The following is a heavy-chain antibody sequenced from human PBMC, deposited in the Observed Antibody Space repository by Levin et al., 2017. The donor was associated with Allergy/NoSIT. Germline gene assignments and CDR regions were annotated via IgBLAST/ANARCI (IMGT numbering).Heavy chain of an antibody. J-gene: IGHJ4*02. CDR3: AKGVGEIAVAGCPFDD. V-gene: IGHV3-23*01. Sequence: LSLTCAASGFTFSSYAMNWVRQAPGKGLEWVSAISGSGGKTYYADSVKGRFTISRDNSKNTLYVQMNSLRAEDTAVYYCAKGVGEIAVAGCPFDDWGQGTLVTVSS. D-gene: IGHD6-19*01. CDR1: GFTFSSYA. CDR2: ISGSGGKT.